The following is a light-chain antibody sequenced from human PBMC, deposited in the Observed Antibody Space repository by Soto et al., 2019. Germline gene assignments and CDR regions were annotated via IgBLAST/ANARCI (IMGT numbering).Light chain of an antibody. J-gene: IGKJ1*01. CDR2: GAS. CDR3: LQDYNFPWT. CDR1: QGIRDE. Sequence: AIKMTQSPSSLSASVGDRVTITCRASQGIRDELGWYQQKPGKAPKLLIYGASTLQSGVPSRFSGSGSGTDFTLTISSLQPEDFATYYCLQDYNFPWTFGQGTKVDIK. V-gene: IGKV1-6*01.